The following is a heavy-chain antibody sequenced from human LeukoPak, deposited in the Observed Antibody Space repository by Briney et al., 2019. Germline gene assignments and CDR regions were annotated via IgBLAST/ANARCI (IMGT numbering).Heavy chain of an antibody. CDR3: ARDYLPLGYSSGWIYYYYGTDV. D-gene: IGHD6-19*01. CDR1: GFTFSSYA. V-gene: IGHV3-30*04. Sequence: PGGSLRLSCAASGFTFSSYAMHWVRQAPGKGLEWVAVISYDGSNKYYADSVKGRFTISRDNSKNTLYLQMNSLRAEDTAVYYCARDYLPLGYSSGWIYYYYGTDVWGKGTTVTVSS. J-gene: IGHJ6*04. CDR2: ISYDGSNK.